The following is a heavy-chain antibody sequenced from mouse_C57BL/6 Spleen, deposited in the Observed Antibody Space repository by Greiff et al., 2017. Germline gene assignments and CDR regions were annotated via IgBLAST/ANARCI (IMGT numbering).Heavy chain of an antibody. CDR3: TKVYYGNYDYFDY. J-gene: IGHJ2*01. CDR1: GYTFTDYE. CDR2: IDPETGGT. D-gene: IGHD2-1*01. Sequence: QVQLQQSGAELVRPGASVTLSCKASGYTFTDYEMNWVKQTPVHGLEWIGAIDPETGGTAYNQKFKGNAILTADKSSSTAYMELRSLTSEDSAVYCGTKVYYGNYDYFDYWGQGTTLTVSS. V-gene: IGHV1-15*01.